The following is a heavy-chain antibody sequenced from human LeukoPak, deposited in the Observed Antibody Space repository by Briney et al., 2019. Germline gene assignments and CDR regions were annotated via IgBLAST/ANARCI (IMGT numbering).Heavy chain of an antibody. D-gene: IGHD3-22*01. V-gene: IGHV3-53*05. CDR2: IYSGGST. CDR3: ASLMYYYDSSTFPDY. J-gene: IGHJ4*02. Sequence: GGSLRLSCAASGFTVSSNYMSWVRQAPGKGLEWVSVIYSGGSTYYADSVKGRFTISRDNSKNTLYLQMNSLRAEDTAVYYCASLMYYYDSSTFPDYWGQGTLVTVSS. CDR1: GFTVSSNY.